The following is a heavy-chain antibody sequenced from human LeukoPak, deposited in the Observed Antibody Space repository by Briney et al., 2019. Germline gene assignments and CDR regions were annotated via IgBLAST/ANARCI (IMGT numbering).Heavy chain of an antibody. Sequence: SETLSLTCTVSGGSISSGGYYWSWIRQPPGKRLEWIGYIYYSGSTNYNPSLKSRVTISVDTSKNQFSLKLSSVTAADTAVYYCAREAPGVVVAANFFDYWGQGTLVTVSS. V-gene: IGHV4-61*08. J-gene: IGHJ4*02. D-gene: IGHD2-15*01. CDR2: IYYSGST. CDR1: GGSISSGGYY. CDR3: AREAPGVVVAANFFDY.